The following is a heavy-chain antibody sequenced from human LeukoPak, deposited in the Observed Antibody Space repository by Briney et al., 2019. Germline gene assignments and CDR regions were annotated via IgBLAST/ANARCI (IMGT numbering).Heavy chain of an antibody. CDR1: GGSFSGYY. CDR3: ARHPPRDGSAFDY. J-gene: IGHJ4*02. V-gene: IGHV4-39*01. Sequence: PSETLSLTCAVYGGSFSGYYWGWIRQPPGKGLEWIASMYYSGTTFYSPSLKSRVTISVDTSKNQLSLKLGSVTAADTAVYYCARHPPRDGSAFDYWGQGTLVTVSS. CDR2: MYYSGTT.